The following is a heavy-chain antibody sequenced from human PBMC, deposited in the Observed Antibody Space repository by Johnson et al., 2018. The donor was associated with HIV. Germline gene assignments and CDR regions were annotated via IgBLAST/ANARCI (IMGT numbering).Heavy chain of an antibody. CDR1: GFTFSDYY. CDR3: ASDWKRESVAGEPDAFDI. CDR2: ISSSGSTI. V-gene: IGHV3-11*04. Sequence: QVQLVESGGGLVKPGGSLRLSCAASGFTFSDYYMSWIRQAPGKGLEWDSYISSSGSTIYYADSVKGRFTLSRDNAKNSLSQQMNSLRAEDTAVHYCASDWKRESVAGEPDAFDIWGQGTMVTVSS. D-gene: IGHD6-19*01. J-gene: IGHJ3*02.